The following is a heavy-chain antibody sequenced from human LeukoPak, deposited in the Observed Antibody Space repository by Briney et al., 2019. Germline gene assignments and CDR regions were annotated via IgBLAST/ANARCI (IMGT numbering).Heavy chain of an antibody. CDR2: ISWNGGGV. Sequence: GGSLRLFCAASGFTFDDYGMHWVRQAPGKGLEWVSGISWNGGGVGYAASVKGRFTISRDNAKKSLYLQMNSLRPEGTALYYCAKGDCGSSSCTRLDNWGQGTLVTVSS. V-gene: IGHV3-9*01. CDR3: AKGDCGSSSCTRLDN. J-gene: IGHJ4*02. D-gene: IGHD2-2*01. CDR1: GFTFDDYG.